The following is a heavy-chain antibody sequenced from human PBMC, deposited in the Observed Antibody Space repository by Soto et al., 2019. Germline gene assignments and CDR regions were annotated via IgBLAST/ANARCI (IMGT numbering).Heavy chain of an antibody. CDR3: ARPFNNSDSFGLDS. CDR1: GYPFTSYV. J-gene: IGHJ4*02. V-gene: IGHV1-18*01. CDR2: ISAYNGNT. Sequence: ASLKVSCKSSGYPFTSYVISWVRQAPGKGLEWMGWISAYNGNTNYAQKLQGRVTMTTDTSTSTAYMELRSLRSDDTAVYYCARPFNNSDSFGLDSWGQGALVTVSS. D-gene: IGHD3-16*01.